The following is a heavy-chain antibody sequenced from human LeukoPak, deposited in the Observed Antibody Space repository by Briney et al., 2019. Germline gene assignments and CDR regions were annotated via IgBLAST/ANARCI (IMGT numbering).Heavy chain of an antibody. CDR1: GFTFSDYY. CDR2: ISSSSSYT. Sequence: GGSLRLSCAASGFTFSDYYMSWIRQAPGKGLEWVSYISSSSSYTNYADSVKGRFTISRDNAKNSLYLQMNSLRAEDTAVYHCARDPNLIAAAGTSYFDYWGQGTLVTVSS. CDR3: ARDPNLIAAAGTSYFDY. D-gene: IGHD6-13*01. V-gene: IGHV3-11*06. J-gene: IGHJ4*02.